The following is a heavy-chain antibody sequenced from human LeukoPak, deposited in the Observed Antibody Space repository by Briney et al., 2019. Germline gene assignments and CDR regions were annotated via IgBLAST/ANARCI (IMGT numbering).Heavy chain of an antibody. CDR1: GGSISSYY. CDR2: IYTSGST. V-gene: IGHV4-4*09. Sequence: PSETLSLTCTVSGGSISSYYWSWIRQPPGKGLEWIGYIYTSGSTNYNPSLKSRVTISVDTSKSQFSLKLSSVTAADTAVYYCARKMTTVTTSWFDPWGQGTLVTVSS. D-gene: IGHD4-11*01. CDR3: ARKMTTVTTSWFDP. J-gene: IGHJ5*02.